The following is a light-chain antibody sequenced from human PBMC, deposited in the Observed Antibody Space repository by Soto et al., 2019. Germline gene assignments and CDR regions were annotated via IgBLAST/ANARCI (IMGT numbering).Light chain of an antibody. V-gene: IGKV3-20*01. Sequence: EIVLTQSPGTLSLSAGERATLSCRVSQSVTSNYFAWYQQKPGQAPRLLIYAVSSRATGIPDRFSGSGSGTDFTLTINRLEPEDSAVYYCQQFGNSPQTFGQGTKVEIK. J-gene: IGKJ1*01. CDR1: QSVTSNY. CDR3: QQFGNSPQT. CDR2: AVS.